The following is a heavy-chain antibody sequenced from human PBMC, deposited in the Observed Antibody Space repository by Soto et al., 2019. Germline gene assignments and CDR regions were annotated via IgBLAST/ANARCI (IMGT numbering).Heavy chain of an antibody. Sequence: PSETLSLTYTVCDGYIKSGGYCWSWIRRHPGKGLEWIGYIYNSGSTYYNPSLKSRVTISVDTSKNQFSLKLSSVTAADTAVYCCARGITMVRGVIHTPYFDYWGQGTLVTVSS. CDR2: IYNSGST. CDR1: DGYIKSGGYC. CDR3: ARGITMVRGVIHTPYFDY. J-gene: IGHJ4*02. D-gene: IGHD3-10*01. V-gene: IGHV4-31*03.